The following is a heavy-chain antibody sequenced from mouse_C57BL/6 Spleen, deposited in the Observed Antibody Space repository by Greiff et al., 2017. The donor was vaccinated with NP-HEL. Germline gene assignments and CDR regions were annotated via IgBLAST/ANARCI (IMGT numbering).Heavy chain of an antibody. D-gene: IGHD1-1*01. CDR2: IYPGSGST. V-gene: IGHV1-55*01. CDR3: ARGHYYGSAFAY. CDR1: GYTFTSYW. Sequence: QVQLQQPGAELVKPGASVKMSCKASGYTFTSYWITWVKQRPGQGLEWIGDIYPGSGSTNYNEKFKSKATLTVDTSSSTAYMQLSGLTSEDSAVYYCARGHYYGSAFAYWGQGTLVTVSA. J-gene: IGHJ3*01.